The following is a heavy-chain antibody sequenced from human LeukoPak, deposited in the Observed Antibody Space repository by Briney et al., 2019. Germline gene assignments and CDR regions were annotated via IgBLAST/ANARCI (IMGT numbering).Heavy chain of an antibody. V-gene: IGHV3-30-3*01. CDR2: ISYDGSNK. CDR1: GFTFTTYW. CDR3: ARGGSSSAENDY. Sequence: GGSLRLSCAASGFTFTTYWMHWVRQAPGKGLEWVAVISYDGSNKYYADSVKGRFTISRDNSKNTLYLQMNSLRAEDTAVYYCARGGSSSAENDYWGQGTLVTVSS. J-gene: IGHJ4*02. D-gene: IGHD6-6*01.